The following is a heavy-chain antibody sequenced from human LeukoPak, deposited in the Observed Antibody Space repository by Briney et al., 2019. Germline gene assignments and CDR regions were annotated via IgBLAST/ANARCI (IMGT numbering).Heavy chain of an antibody. Sequence: GGSLRLSCAASGFTFSSYWMSWVRQAPGKGLEWVSAISGSGGSTYYADYVKGRFTISRDNSKNTLYLQMNSLRAEDTAVYYCAKVRGWTGGDYFDYWGQGTLVTVSS. V-gene: IGHV3-23*01. CDR1: GFTFSSYW. CDR3: AKVRGWTGGDYFDY. D-gene: IGHD6-19*01. J-gene: IGHJ4*02. CDR2: ISGSGGST.